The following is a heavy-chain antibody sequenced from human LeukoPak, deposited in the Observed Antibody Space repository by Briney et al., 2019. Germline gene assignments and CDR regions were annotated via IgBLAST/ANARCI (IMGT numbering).Heavy chain of an antibody. CDR2: ISGDNGNT. V-gene: IGHV1-18*01. Sequence: GASVKVSCKASGYTFRNYGINWVRQAPGQGLEWMGWISGDNGNTNYAQKVQGRVTMTRDTSTSTAYMELRSLRSDDTAVYYCARDANYFYYMDVWGKGTTVTVSS. CDR1: GYTFRNYG. CDR3: ARDANYFYYMDV. J-gene: IGHJ6*03.